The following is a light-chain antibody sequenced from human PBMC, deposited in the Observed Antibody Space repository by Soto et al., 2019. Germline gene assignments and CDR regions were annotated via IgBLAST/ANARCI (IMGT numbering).Light chain of an antibody. Sequence: GDRVTITCRASQTIRTYLNWYQQKPGKAPKLLIYEASNLQSGVPSRFGGSGSGTDFTLTISSLQPEDFATYSCQQSNSIPYTFGQWTKLEI. V-gene: IGKV1-39*01. CDR1: QTIRTY. J-gene: IGKJ2*01. CDR3: QQSNSIPYT. CDR2: EAS.